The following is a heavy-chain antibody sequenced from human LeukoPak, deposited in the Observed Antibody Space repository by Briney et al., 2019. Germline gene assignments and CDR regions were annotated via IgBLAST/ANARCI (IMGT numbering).Heavy chain of an antibody. CDR2: INTDGSTT. CDR3: ARGRGGSYHY. Sequence: GGSLRLSCAASGFTFSNDWMHWVRQAPGKGLVWVSRINTDGSTTTYADSVKGRFTISRDNAKNTLYLRMNSLRVEDTAVYYCARGRGGSYHYWGQGTLVTVSS. D-gene: IGHD1-26*01. CDR1: GFTFSNDW. V-gene: IGHV3-74*01. J-gene: IGHJ4*02.